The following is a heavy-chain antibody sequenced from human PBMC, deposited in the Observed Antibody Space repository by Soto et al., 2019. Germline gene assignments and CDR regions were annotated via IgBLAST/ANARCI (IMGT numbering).Heavy chain of an antibody. D-gene: IGHD4-17*01. CDR1: GGSISSYY. CDR3: ARGLPDDYGDPDYYYYYYMDV. CDR2: IYYSGST. Sequence: PSETLSLTCTVSGGSISSYYLSWIRQPPGKGLEWIGYIYYSGSTNYNPSLKSRVTISVDTSKNQFSLKLSSVTAADTAVYYCARGLPDDYGDPDYYYYYYMDVWGKGTTVTVSS. J-gene: IGHJ6*03. V-gene: IGHV4-59*01.